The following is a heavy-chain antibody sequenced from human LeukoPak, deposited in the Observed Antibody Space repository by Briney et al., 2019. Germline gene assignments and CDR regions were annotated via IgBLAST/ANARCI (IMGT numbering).Heavy chain of an antibody. CDR1: GFIFSSYA. CDR3: ASHYASGSSSGY. J-gene: IGHJ4*02. Sequence: GGSLRLSCAASGFIFSSYAMTWVRQAPGKGLVWVSRINTDGTSTSYADSVQGRFTISRDNAKNTLFLQMNTLRAEDTAVYYCASHYASGSSSGYWGQGTLVTVSS. D-gene: IGHD3-10*01. CDR2: INTDGTST. V-gene: IGHV3-74*01.